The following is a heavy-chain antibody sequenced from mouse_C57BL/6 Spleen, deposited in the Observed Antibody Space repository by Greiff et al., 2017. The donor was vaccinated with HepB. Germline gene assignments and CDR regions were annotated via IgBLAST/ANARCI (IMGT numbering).Heavy chain of an antibody. Sequence: EVQLQQSGPELVKPGASVKISCKASGYSFTGYYMNWVKQSPEKSLEWIGEINPSTGGTTYNQKFKAKATLTVDKSSSTAYMQLKSLTSEDSAVYYCARSFIGAFFDYWGQGTTLTVSS. CDR2: INPSTGGT. CDR3: ARSFIGAFFDY. V-gene: IGHV1-42*01. CDR1: GYSFTGYY. J-gene: IGHJ2*01. D-gene: IGHD1-2*01.